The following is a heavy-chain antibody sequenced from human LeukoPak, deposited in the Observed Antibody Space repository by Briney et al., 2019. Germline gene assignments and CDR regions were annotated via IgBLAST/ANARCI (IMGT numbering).Heavy chain of an antibody. J-gene: IGHJ4*02. V-gene: IGHV3-23*01. CDR3: AKEGGLYDSGGYFDY. CDR2: ISGSGGST. CDR1: GYTFTSYG. D-gene: IGHD3-3*01. Sequence: SCKASGYTFTSYGISWVRQAPGKGLEWVSAISGSGGSTYYADSVKGRFTISRDSSKNTLYLQMNSLRAEDTAVYYCAKEGGLYDSGGYFDYWGQGTLVTVSS.